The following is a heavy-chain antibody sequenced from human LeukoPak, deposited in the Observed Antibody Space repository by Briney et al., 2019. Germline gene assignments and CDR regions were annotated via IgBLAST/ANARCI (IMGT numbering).Heavy chain of an antibody. Sequence: GGSLGLSCTGSGFTVSSSYMSWVRQTPGKGLEWVSVMYSGGTTYYADSVKGRFTISRDSSKNTVNLQMNSLRAEDTAVYYCARDRRDGYCLGHWGQGTLVTVSS. D-gene: IGHD2-2*03. CDR3: ARDRRDGYCLGH. V-gene: IGHV3-66*01. CDR1: GFTVSSSY. CDR2: MYSGGTT. J-gene: IGHJ4*02.